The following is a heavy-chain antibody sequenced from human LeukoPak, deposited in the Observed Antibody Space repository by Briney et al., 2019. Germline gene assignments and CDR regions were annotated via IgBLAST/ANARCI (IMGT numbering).Heavy chain of an antibody. J-gene: IGHJ4*02. Sequence: GASVKVSCKTSGYTFNSYGISWVRQAPGQGPQWMGWINNYNENTNYAQNLQGRVTMTTDTSTSTAYMELRSLRSDDTAVYYCAREGYYGSGSYHYWGQGTLVTVSS. CDR2: INNYNENT. CDR1: GYTFNSYG. D-gene: IGHD3-10*01. V-gene: IGHV1-18*01. CDR3: AREGYYGSGSYHY.